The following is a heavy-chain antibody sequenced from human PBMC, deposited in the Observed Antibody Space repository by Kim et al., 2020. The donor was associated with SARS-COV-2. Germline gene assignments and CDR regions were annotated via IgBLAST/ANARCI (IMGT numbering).Heavy chain of an antibody. V-gene: IGHV3-48*03. CDR1: GFTFSSYE. Sequence: GGSLRLSCAASGFTFSSYEMNWVRQAPGKGLEWVSYISSSGSTIYYADSVKGRFTISRDNAKNSLYLQMNSLRAEDTAVYYCARYKNWNYDYYYYGMDVWGQGTTVTVSS. J-gene: IGHJ6*02. CDR3: ARYKNWNYDYYYYGMDV. D-gene: IGHD1-7*01. CDR2: ISSSGSTI.